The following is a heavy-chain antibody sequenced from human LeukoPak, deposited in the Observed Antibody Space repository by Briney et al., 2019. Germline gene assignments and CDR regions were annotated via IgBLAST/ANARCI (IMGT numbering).Heavy chain of an antibody. V-gene: IGHV1-2*02. CDR1: GYTFTGYY. J-gene: IGHJ4*02. D-gene: IGHD2-21*01. CDR2: INPNSGST. CDR3: ARGFNCGGDCYAPGYDY. Sequence: EASVKVSCKASGYTFTGYYMHWVRQAPGQGLEWMGWINPNSGSTNYAQKFQGRVTMTRDTSISTAYMELSKLRSDDTAVYYCARGFNCGGDCYAPGYDYWGQGTLVTISS.